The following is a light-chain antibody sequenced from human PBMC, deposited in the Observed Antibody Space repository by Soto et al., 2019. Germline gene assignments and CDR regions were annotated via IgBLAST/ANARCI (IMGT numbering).Light chain of an antibody. V-gene: IGKV1-9*01. Sequence: DIQLTQSPSFLSASVGDRVTITCRASQGISSYLAWYQQKPGKAPKLLIYAASTLQSGVPSRFIGSGSGTEFTLSISSLQPEDFATYYCQQLNSYPPFFGGGTKVESK. J-gene: IGKJ4*01. CDR2: AAS. CDR1: QGISSY. CDR3: QQLNSYPPF.